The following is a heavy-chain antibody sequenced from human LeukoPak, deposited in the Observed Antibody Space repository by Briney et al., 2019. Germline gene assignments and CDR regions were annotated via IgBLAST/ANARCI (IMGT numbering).Heavy chain of an antibody. Sequence: PSETLSLTCTVSGGSISSYYWSWIRQPPGKGLEWIGYIYYSGSTNYNPSLKSRVTISVDTSKNQFSLKLSSVTAADTAVYYCARDRRLGDTMVRGVLDYWGQGTLVTVSS. CDR3: ARDRRLGDTMVRGVLDY. J-gene: IGHJ4*02. V-gene: IGHV4-59*01. CDR2: IYYSGST. CDR1: GGSISSYY. D-gene: IGHD3-10*01.